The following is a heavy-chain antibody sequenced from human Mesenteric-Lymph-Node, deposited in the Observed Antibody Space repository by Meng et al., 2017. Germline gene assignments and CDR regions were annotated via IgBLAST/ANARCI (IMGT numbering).Heavy chain of an antibody. CDR1: GGPISSGGFY. V-gene: IGHV4-31*03. CDR3: ARHVYGDSYGF. Sequence: QVQLEESGPGLVKPSQTLALTCTVSGGPISSGGFYWSWIRQHPGKGLEWIWYIYYSGSTYYNPSLRSRVAISIDTSKNQFSLNLSSLTAADTAVYYCARHVYGDSYGFWGQGTLVTVSS. CDR2: IYYSGST. D-gene: IGHD4-17*01. J-gene: IGHJ4*02.